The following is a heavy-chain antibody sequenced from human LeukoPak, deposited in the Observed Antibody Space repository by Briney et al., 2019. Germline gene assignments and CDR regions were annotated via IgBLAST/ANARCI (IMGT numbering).Heavy chain of an antibody. D-gene: IGHD1-14*01. Sequence: GGSLRLSCAASGFTFSRHWMYRVRQAPGKGLVWVSRVNADESRAIIADSVKGRFTISRDNARDTVYLQMNSLSVEDTAVYFCGSGITEEDSVAIEHWGQGTLVTVSS. V-gene: IGHV3-74*01. J-gene: IGHJ1*01. CDR2: VNADESRA. CDR1: GFTFSRHW. CDR3: GSGITEEDSVAIEH.